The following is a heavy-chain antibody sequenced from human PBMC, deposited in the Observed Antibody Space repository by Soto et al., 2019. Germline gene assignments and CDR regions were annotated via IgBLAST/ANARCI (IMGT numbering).Heavy chain of an antibody. Sequence: WETLSLTCAVSGYSISSGYYWGWIRQPPGKGLEWIGSIYHSGSTYYNPSLKSRVTISVDTSKNQFSLKLSSVTAADTAVYYCASLNARYDSSGPLVRWGQGTLVTVSS. V-gene: IGHV4-38-2*01. J-gene: IGHJ4*02. CDR2: IYHSGST. D-gene: IGHD3-22*01. CDR3: ASLNARYDSSGPLVR. CDR1: GYSISSGYY.